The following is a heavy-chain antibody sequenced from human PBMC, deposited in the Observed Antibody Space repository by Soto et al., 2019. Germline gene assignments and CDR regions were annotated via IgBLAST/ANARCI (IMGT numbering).Heavy chain of an antibody. CDR3: ARAVRRVASYFDY. CDR2: IYHSGST. J-gene: IGHJ4*02. Sequence: SETLSLTCAVSGGSISSGGYSWSWIRQPPGKGLEWIGYIYHSGSTYYNPSLKSRVTISVDRPKNQFSLKLSSVTAADTAVYYCARAVRRVASYFDYWGQGTLVTVSS. CDR1: GGSISSGGYS. D-gene: IGHD5-12*01. V-gene: IGHV4-30-2*01.